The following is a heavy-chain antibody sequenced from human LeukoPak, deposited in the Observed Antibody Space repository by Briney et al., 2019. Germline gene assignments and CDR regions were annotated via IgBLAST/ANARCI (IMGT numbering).Heavy chain of an antibody. D-gene: IGHD3-9*01. Sequence: SETLSLTCTVSGGSISSHYWSWIRQPPGKGLEWIAYIYHSGSTNYNPSLKSRVTISVDTSKNQFSLKLSSVTAADTAVYYCARCHYDILTGRYYFDYWGQGTLVTVSS. CDR3: ARCHYDILTGRYYFDY. V-gene: IGHV4-59*11. CDR1: GGSISSHY. CDR2: IYHSGST. J-gene: IGHJ4*02.